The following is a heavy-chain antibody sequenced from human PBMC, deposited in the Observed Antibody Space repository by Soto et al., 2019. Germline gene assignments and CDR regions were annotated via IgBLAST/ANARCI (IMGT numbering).Heavy chain of an antibody. Sequence: KTLSLTCAISGDSVSSNSAVWNWIRQSPSRGLEWLGRTYYRSQWHYEYAVFVQSRISIDPGTSKSQFSLQLNSVTPEDTAVYYCVSLVGNSWLDHWGQGTLVIVSS. J-gene: IGHJ4*02. D-gene: IGHD3-9*01. CDR3: VSLVGNSWLDH. V-gene: IGHV6-1*01. CDR1: GDSVSSNSAV. CDR2: TYYRSQWHY.